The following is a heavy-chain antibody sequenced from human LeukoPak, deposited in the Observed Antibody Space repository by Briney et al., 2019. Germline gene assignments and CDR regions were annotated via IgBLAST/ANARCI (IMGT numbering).Heavy chain of an antibody. CDR1: GFTFSRYW. J-gene: IGHJ4*02. V-gene: IGHV3-74*01. CDR3: ARDPDSSGWSSKDY. Sequence: GGSLRLSCEASGFTFSRYWMHWVRQAPGKGLVWVSRINSDGSSRTYADSVRGRFTISRDNAKNTVHLQMNSLRAEDTAVYYCARDPDSSGWSSKDYWGQGTLVTVSS. CDR2: INSDGSSR. D-gene: IGHD6-19*01.